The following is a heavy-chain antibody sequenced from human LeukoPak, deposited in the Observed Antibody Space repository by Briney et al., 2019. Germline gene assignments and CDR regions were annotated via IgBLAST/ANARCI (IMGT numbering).Heavy chain of an antibody. CDR1: DGSVSSADFY. J-gene: IGHJ6*04. CDR3: ARERYSGYDWDFYYYGMDV. Sequence: PSQTLSLTCSVSDGSVSSADFYWSWSRQHPGKGLEWIGHVHYSGRTYYNPSLKSRVAISLDTSKNQFSLKLGSVTAADTAVYYCARERYSGYDWDFYYYGMDVWGKGTTVTVSS. CDR2: VHYSGRT. V-gene: IGHV4-31*03. D-gene: IGHD5-12*01.